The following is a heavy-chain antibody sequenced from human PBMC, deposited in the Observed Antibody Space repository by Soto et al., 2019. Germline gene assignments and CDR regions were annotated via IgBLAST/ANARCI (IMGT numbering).Heavy chain of an antibody. CDR2: IRSKANSYAT. J-gene: IGHJ5*02. V-gene: IGHV3-73*01. CDR1: GFTFSGSA. CDR3: TSWRYYGSGTFLRFDP. D-gene: IGHD3-10*01. Sequence: EVQLGESGGGLVQPGGSLKLSCAASGFTFSGSAMHWVRQASGKGLEWVGRIRSKANSYATAYAASGKGRFTISRDDSKNRAYMQMNSLNTADTDVYYWTSWRYYGSGTFLRFDPWGQGTLVTVSS.